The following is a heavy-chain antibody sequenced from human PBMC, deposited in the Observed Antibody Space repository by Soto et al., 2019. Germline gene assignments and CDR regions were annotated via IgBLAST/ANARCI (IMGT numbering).Heavy chain of an antibody. J-gene: IGHJ4*02. D-gene: IGHD2-15*01. V-gene: IGHV3-72*01. CDR3: ASSLGYSCSGGCLQDYFDY. CDR1: GFTFSDHY. Sequence: EVQLVESGGGLVQPGGSLRLSCAASGFTFSDHYMDWVRQAPGKGLEWVGLTRNKANSYNTEYAASVKVRFTISRDDSKISLYLQMNSLKTEDTAVYYCASSLGYSCSGGCLQDYFDYGGQGTLFTVSP. CDR2: TRNKANSYNT.